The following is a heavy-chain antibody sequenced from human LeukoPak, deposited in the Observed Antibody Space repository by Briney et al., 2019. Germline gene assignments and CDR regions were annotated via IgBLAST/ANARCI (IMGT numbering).Heavy chain of an antibody. CDR1: DYSISSSYW. CDR3: ASPITMIVGGAFDI. V-gene: IGHV4-28*05. Sequence: SDTLSLTCAVSDYSISSSYWWGWIRQPPGKGLEWIGSIYYSGIIYYNPSLKSRVTMSVDTSKNQFSLKLSSVTAADTAVYYCASPITMIVGGAFDIWGQGTMVTVSS. D-gene: IGHD3-22*01. J-gene: IGHJ3*02. CDR2: IYYSGII.